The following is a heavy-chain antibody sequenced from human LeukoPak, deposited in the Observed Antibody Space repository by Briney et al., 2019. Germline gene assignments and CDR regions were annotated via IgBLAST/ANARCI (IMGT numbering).Heavy chain of an antibody. CDR2: ISGSGGST. Sequence: SGGSLRLSCAASGFTFSSYAMSWVRQAPGKGLEWVSAISGSGGSTYYAGSVKGRFTVSRDNSKNTLYLQMNSLRAEDTAVYYCAKGGYSSSWSYFDHWGQGTLVTVSS. J-gene: IGHJ4*02. CDR1: GFTFSSYA. CDR3: AKGGYSSSWSYFDH. D-gene: IGHD6-13*01. V-gene: IGHV3-23*01.